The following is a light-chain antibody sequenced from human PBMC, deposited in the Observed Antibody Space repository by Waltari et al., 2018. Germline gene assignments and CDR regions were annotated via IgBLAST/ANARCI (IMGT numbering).Light chain of an antibody. CDR2: WAS. CDR3: QQYYDIPRT. Sequence: DIVITQSPAPLAVFLGERATINCKPSQSRLYSPNNKNYLGWYKKRPGQPPKLLIYWASTRESGVPDRFSGSGSGTDFTLTITSLQAEDVAVYYCQQYYDIPRTFGQGTKVEIK. J-gene: IGKJ1*01. V-gene: IGKV4-1*01. CDR1: QSRLYSPNNKNY.